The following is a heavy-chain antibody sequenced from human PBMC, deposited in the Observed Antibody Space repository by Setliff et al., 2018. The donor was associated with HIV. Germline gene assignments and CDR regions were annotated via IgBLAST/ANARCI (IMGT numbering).Heavy chain of an antibody. CDR3: ARNPCSGGSCPDAFDI. J-gene: IGHJ3*02. CDR1: GGSISSYY. D-gene: IGHD2-15*01. V-gene: IGHV4-59*01. CDR2: IYYSGST. Sequence: TLSLTCTVSGGSISSYYWSWIRQPPGKGLEWIGYIYYSGSTNYNPSLRSRVTISVDTSENQFSLKLSSVTAADTAVYYCARNPCSGGSCPDAFDIWGQGTMVTVSS.